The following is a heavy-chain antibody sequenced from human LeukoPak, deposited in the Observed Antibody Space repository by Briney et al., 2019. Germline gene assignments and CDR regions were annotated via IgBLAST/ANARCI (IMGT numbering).Heavy chain of an antibody. CDR1: GFNFKNFW. D-gene: IGHD1-26*01. J-gene: IGHJ1*01. V-gene: IGHV3-74*01. CDR3: SRHFSSSTTSPLQH. Sequence: GGSLRLSCTASGFNFKNFWMHWVRHPPGRGRVWVSRSNGDGTITTYADSVKGRFTISRDDAKNTLYLQMNSLRVEDTALYYCSRHFSSSTTSPLQHWGQGTLVTVSS. CDR2: SNGDGTIT.